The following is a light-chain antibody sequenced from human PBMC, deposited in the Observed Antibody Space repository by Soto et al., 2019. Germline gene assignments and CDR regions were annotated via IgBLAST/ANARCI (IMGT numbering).Light chain of an antibody. CDR1: QGITSW. V-gene: IGKV1-12*01. J-gene: IGKJ4*01. Sequence: DIQMTQSPSSVSASVGDSLTITCRASQGITSWLAWYQQKPGRAPKLLIYAASSLQSGVPSRFSGSGSGTDFTLTISSLQSEDFGTYYCQHTSSIPLTLCGGTKVEIK. CDR3: QHTSSIPLT. CDR2: AAS.